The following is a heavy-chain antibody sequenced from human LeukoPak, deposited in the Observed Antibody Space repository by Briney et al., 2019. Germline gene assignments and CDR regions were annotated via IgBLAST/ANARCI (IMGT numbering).Heavy chain of an antibody. CDR3: ARGIAAAGTGPPPGYYFDY. J-gene: IGHJ4*02. V-gene: IGHV4-34*01. CDR1: GGSISSGGYS. D-gene: IGHD6-13*01. CDR2: INHSGST. Sequence: PSETLSLTCAVSGGSISSGGYSWSWIRQPPGKGLEWIGEINHSGSTNYNPSLKSRVTISVDTSKNQFSLKLSSVTAADTAVYYCARGIAAAGTGPPPGYYFDYWGQGTLVTVSS.